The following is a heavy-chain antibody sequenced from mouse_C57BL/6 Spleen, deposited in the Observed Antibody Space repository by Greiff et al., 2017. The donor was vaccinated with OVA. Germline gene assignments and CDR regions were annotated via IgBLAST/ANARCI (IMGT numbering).Heavy chain of an antibody. Sequence: EVKLVESGGGLVKPGGSLKLSCAASGFTFSDYGMHWVRQAPEKGLEWVAYISSGSSTIYYADTVKGRFTISRDNAKNTQFLQMTSLRSEDTAMYYCARQGNYGYFDVWGTGTTVTVSS. CDR3: ARQGNYGYFDV. CDR2: ISSGSSTI. CDR1: GFTFSDYG. D-gene: IGHD2-1*01. J-gene: IGHJ1*03. V-gene: IGHV5-17*01.